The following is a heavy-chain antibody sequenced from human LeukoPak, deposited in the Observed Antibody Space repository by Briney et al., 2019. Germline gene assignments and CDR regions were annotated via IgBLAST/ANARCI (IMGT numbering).Heavy chain of an antibody. Sequence: SVNVSCKASGGTFSSYTISWVRQAPGQGLEWMGRIIPILGIANYAQKFQGRVTITADKSTSTAYKELSSLRSEDTAVYYCARMGDGYNGTGFDYWGQGTLVTVSS. V-gene: IGHV1-69*02. CDR1: GGTFSSYT. CDR3: ARMGDGYNGTGFDY. J-gene: IGHJ4*02. CDR2: IIPILGIA. D-gene: IGHD5-24*01.